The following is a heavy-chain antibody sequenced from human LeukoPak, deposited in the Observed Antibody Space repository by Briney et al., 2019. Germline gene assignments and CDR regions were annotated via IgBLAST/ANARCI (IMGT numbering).Heavy chain of an antibody. CDR1: GYTFTGYY. V-gene: IGHV1-2*02. CDR2: ISPNSGGT. CDR3: ARPIAARGLSCDP. J-gene: IGHJ5*02. Sequence: ASVKVSCKASGYTFTGYYMHWVRQAPGQGLEWMGWISPNSGGTNYAQKFQGRVTMTRDTSISTAYMELSRLRSDDTAVYYCARPIAARGLSCDPWGQGTLVTVSS. D-gene: IGHD6-6*01.